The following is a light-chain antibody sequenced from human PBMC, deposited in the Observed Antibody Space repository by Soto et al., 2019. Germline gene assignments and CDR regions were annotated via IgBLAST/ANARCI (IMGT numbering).Light chain of an antibody. CDR3: QQYNSYLTWT. V-gene: IGKV3-15*01. Sequence: EIVLTPSPGTLSLSPGARATLSCRASQGIGDTLAWYQQKPGQTPRLLIYDTSIRATGVPARFSGSRSGAEFTLTISSLQSEDFAVYYCQQYNSYLTWTFGQGTKVDIK. CDR1: QGIGDT. J-gene: IGKJ1*01. CDR2: DTS.